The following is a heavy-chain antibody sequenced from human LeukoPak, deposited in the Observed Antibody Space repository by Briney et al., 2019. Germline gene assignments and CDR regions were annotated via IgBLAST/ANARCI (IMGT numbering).Heavy chain of an antibody. D-gene: IGHD3-10*01. Sequence: SETLSLTCTVSGGSISSYYWSWIRQPPGKGLEWIGYIYYSGSTNYNPSLKSRVTISVDTSKNQFSLKLSSVTAADTAVYYCARHSQSMVRGVIMEVDYGGQGTLVTVSS. CDR3: ARHSQSMVRGVIMEVDY. V-gene: IGHV4-59*08. CDR2: IYYSGST. CDR1: GGSISSYY. J-gene: IGHJ4*02.